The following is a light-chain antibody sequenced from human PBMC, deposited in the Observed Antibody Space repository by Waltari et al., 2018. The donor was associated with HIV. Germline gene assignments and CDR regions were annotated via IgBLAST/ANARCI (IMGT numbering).Light chain of an antibody. Sequence: AVTQPASVSGLPGQSTTISCTGGDSDFGLYNFVSWYQHHSGNPPRLILYDVDSRASGVSDRFSGSMSGNTASLTISGLRAEDEAHYYCASFTGDSTVMFGGGTEVTVL. CDR2: DVD. V-gene: IGLV2-14*01. J-gene: IGLJ3*02. CDR1: DSDFGLYNF. CDR3: ASFTGDSTVM.